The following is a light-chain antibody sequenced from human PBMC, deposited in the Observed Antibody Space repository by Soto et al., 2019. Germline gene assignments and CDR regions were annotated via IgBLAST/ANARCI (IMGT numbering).Light chain of an antibody. J-gene: IGLJ1*01. Sequence: QSVLTQPPSVSGAPGQRVTISCTGSSSNIGAGHDVHWYQQLPGTAPKLLIYGNGNRPSGVPDRFSGSKSGTSASLAITGLLAEDEADYYCQSYDSSLSGSEVFGTGTKHTVL. CDR3: QSYDSSLSGSEV. CDR1: SSNIGAGHD. CDR2: GNG. V-gene: IGLV1-40*01.